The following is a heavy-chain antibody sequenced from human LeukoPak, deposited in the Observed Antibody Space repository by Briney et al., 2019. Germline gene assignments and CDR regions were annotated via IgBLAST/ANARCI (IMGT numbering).Heavy chain of an antibody. J-gene: IGHJ4*02. D-gene: IGHD6-19*01. CDR2: FDPEDGET. CDR1: AYTLTVLS. V-gene: IGHV1-24*01. CDR3: ATAPYSSGWYFDY. Sequence: ASVNVSFKCSAYTLTVLSMHWVRHAPGTGLGRMGGFDPEDGETIYAQKFQGRVTMTEDTSTDTAYMELSSLRSEDTAVYYCATAPYSSGWYFDYWGQGTLVTVSS.